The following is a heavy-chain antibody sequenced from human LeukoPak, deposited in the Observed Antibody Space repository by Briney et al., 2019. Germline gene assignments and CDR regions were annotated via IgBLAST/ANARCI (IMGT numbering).Heavy chain of an antibody. J-gene: IGHJ4*02. CDR3: AGEDYGGYRFDY. Sequence: KASETLSLTCTVSGGSITSYFWSWIRQPPGKALEWIAYISHSGTINYNPSLKSRVAISLGASKNQFSLKLRSVTAADTAVYYCAGEDYGGYRFDYRGQGMLVTVSS. V-gene: IGHV4-59*01. CDR1: GGSITSYF. D-gene: IGHD4-23*01. CDR2: ISHSGTI.